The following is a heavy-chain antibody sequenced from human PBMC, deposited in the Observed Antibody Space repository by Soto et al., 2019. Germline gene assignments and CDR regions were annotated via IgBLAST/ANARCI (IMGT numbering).Heavy chain of an antibody. J-gene: IGHJ4*02. D-gene: IGHD2-21*01. CDR2: ISAHNGNT. CDR3: ARGRYGDY. Sequence: QVHLVQSGAEVKKPGASVKVSCXXSGXXFTTYGITWVRQAPGQGLEWMGWISAHNGNTNYAQKLQGRVTVTRDTSTSTAYMEXXXXXXXXXXXYYCARGRYGDYWGQGALVTVSS. V-gene: IGHV1-18*01. CDR1: GXXFTTYG.